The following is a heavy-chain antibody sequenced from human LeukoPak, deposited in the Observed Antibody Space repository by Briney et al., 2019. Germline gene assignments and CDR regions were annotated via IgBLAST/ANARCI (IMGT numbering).Heavy chain of an antibody. J-gene: IGHJ3*02. CDR3: ARHRPIFGVVIHNDAFDI. CDR1: GYSISSGYY. CDR2: IYHSGST. Sequence: SETLSLTCAVSGYSISSGYYWGWIRQPPGKGLEWIGSIYHSGSTYYNPPPKSRVTISVDTSKNQFSLKLSSVTAADTAVYYCARHRPIFGVVIHNDAFDIWGQGKMVTVSS. D-gene: IGHD3-3*01. V-gene: IGHV4-38-2*01.